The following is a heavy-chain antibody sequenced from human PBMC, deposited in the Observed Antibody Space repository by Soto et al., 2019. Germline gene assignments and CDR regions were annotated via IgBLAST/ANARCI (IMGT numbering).Heavy chain of an antibody. CDR2: INPGGSEK. CDR1: GFTFRSYA. D-gene: IGHD2-2*01. CDR3: ARDKGYLDS. J-gene: IGHJ4*02. Sequence: PGGSLRLSCAASGFTFRSYAMSWVRQAPGKGLEWVANINPGGSEKFYVDSVKGRFTISRDNAKSSLYLQMNRLRAEDTAVDYCARDKGYLDSWGQGTLVPVSS. V-gene: IGHV3-7*01.